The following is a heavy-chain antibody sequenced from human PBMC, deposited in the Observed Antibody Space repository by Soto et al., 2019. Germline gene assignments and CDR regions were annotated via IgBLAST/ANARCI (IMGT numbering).Heavy chain of an antibody. CDR1: GGSISSYY. Sequence: PSETLSLTCTVSGGSISSYYWSWIRQPPGKGLEWIGYIYYSGSTNYNPSLKSRVTISVDTSKNQFSLKLSSVTAADTAVYYCARVALDYGSYLLDVWGKGTTVTVSS. J-gene: IGHJ6*04. CDR3: ARVALDYGSYLLDV. D-gene: IGHD1-26*01. V-gene: IGHV4-59*01. CDR2: IYYSGST.